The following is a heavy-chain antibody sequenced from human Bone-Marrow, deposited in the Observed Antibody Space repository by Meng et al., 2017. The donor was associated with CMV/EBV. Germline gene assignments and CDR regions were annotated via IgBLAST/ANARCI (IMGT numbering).Heavy chain of an antibody. CDR3: ARDTGYYDSSRAFDP. CDR1: GYTFTGYY. CDR2: INPNSGGT. Sequence: ASVKVSCKASGYTFTGYYMHWVRQAPGQGLEWMGWINPNSGGTNYAQKFQGRVTMTRDTSISTAYMELSRLRSDDTAVYYCARDTGYYDSSRAFDPWGQGTLVTVSS. V-gene: IGHV1-2*02. D-gene: IGHD3-22*01. J-gene: IGHJ5*02.